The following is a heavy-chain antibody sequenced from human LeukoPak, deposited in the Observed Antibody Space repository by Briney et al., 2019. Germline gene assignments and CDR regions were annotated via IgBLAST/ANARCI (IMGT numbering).Heavy chain of an antibody. CDR2: ISAYNGNT. V-gene: IGHV1-18*01. Sequence: ASVKVSCKASGYTFTSYGISWVRQAPGQGLERMGWISAYNGNTNYAQKLQGRVTMTTDTSTSTAYMELRSLRSDDTAVYYCARSIGSSSWNNVDYWGQGTLVTVSS. CDR3: ARSIGSSSWNNVDY. D-gene: IGHD6-13*01. J-gene: IGHJ4*02. CDR1: GYTFTSYG.